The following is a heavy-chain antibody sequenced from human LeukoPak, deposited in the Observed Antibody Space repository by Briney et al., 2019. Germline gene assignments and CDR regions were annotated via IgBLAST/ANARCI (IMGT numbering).Heavy chain of an antibody. D-gene: IGHD3-22*01. CDR1: GGSISSYY. Sequence: SETLSLTCTVSGGSISSYYWSWIRQPPGKGLEWIGYVNFSGSTNYNPSLKSRVIISMDTSKNQFSLKLSSVTAADTAVYYCARRKYCDSSGLTAWLDPWGQGTLVTVSS. V-gene: IGHV4-59*08. J-gene: IGHJ5*02. CDR2: VNFSGST. CDR3: ARRKYCDSSGLTAWLDP.